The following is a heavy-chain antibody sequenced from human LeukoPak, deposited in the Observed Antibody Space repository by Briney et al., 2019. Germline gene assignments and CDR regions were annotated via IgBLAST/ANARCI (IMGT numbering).Heavy chain of an antibody. Sequence: GGSLRLSCAASGFTFSSYSMNWVRQAPGKGLEWVSYISSSSSTIYYADSVKGRFTISRDNAKNSLYLQMNSLRAEDTAVYYCARDPSGGYSGYVLDYWGQGTLVTVSS. J-gene: IGHJ4*02. V-gene: IGHV3-48*01. CDR1: GFTFSSYS. CDR3: ARDPSGGYSGYVLDY. D-gene: IGHD5-12*01. CDR2: ISSSSSTI.